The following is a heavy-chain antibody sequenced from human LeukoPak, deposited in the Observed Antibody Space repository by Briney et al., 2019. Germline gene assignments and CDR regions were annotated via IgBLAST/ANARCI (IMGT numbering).Heavy chain of an antibody. CDR1: GGFFSGYY. CDR2: INHSGST. J-gene: IGHJ5*02. Sequence: SETLSLTCAVYGGFFSGYYWSWIRQPPGKGLEWIGEINHSGSTNYNPSLKGRVTISVDTSKNQFSLKLSSVTAADTAVYYCARGGVVPAATKYNCFDPWGQGTLVTVSS. CDR3: ARGGVVPAATKYNCFDP. D-gene: IGHD2-2*01. V-gene: IGHV4-34*01.